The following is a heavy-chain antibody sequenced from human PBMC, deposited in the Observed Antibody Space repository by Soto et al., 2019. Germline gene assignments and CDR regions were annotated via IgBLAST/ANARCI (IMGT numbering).Heavy chain of an antibody. V-gene: IGHV3-72*01. CDR2: IRNKANSYTT. CDR3: ARGNRAFDI. J-gene: IGHJ3*02. CDR1: GFTFSDYY. Sequence: EVQLVESGGGLVQPGGSLRLSCAASGFTFSDYYMDWVRQAPGKGLEWVGRIRNKANSYTTEYAASVKGRFTISRDDSKNSLYLQMNSLMTEDTAVYYCARGNRAFDIWGQGTMVTGSS.